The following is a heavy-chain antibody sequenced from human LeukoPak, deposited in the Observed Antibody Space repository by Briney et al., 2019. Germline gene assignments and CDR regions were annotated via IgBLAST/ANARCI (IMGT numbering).Heavy chain of an antibody. CDR3: AIRSPRGYGRYFDY. D-gene: IGHD5-12*01. CDR2: INHSGST. Sequence: PSETLSLTCAVYGGSFSGYYWSWIRQPPGKGLEWIGEINHSGSTNSNPSLTSRVTISVDTSKNQFSLKLSSVTAADTAVYYCAIRSPRGYGRYFDYWGQGTLVTVSS. CDR1: GGSFSGYY. V-gene: IGHV4-34*01. J-gene: IGHJ4*02.